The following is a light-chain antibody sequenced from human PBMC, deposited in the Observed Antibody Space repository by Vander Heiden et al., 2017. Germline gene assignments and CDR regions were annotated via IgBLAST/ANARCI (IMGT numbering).Light chain of an antibody. CDR3: QQLNSYS. V-gene: IGKV1-9*01. Sequence: IQLTQSPSSLSASVGDRVTITCRASQGISSYLAWYQQKPGKAPKLLIYAASTLQSGVQSRFSGSGSGTDFTLTISSLQTEDFATYYCQQLNSYSFGQGTRLEIK. CDR1: QGISSY. CDR2: AAS. J-gene: IGKJ5*01.